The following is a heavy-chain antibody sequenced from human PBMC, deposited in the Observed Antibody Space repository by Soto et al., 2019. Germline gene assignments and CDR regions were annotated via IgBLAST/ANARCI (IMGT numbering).Heavy chain of an antibody. CDR3: ARRGAVAGLDY. D-gene: IGHD6-19*01. CDR2: ISSSSSYT. J-gene: IGHJ4*02. CDR1: GFTFSDYY. Sequence: GGSLRLSCAASGFTFSDYYMSWIRQAPGKGLEWVSYISSSSSYTNYADSVKGRFTISRDNAKNSLYLQMNSLRAEDTAVYYCARRGAVAGLDYWGQGTLVTVSS. V-gene: IGHV3-11*06.